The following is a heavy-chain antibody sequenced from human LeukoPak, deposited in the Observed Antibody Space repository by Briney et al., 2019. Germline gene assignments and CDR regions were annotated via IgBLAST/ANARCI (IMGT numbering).Heavy chain of an antibody. V-gene: IGHV1-46*01. CDR3: ASEDIVVVPAARALDY. CDR2: INPSGGST. CDR1: GYTFTSYY. D-gene: IGHD2-2*01. Sequence: ASVKVSCKASGYTFTSYYMHWVRQAPGQGLEWMGIINPSGGSTSYAQKFQGRVTMTRDTSTSTVYMELSSLRSEDTAVYYCASEDIVVVPAARALDYWGQGTLVTVYS. J-gene: IGHJ4*02.